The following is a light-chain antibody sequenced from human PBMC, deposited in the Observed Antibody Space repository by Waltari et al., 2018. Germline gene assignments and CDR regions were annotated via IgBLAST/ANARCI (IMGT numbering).Light chain of an antibody. CDR2: DVN. CDR1: SSDVGGYTY. CDR3: SSFTSTHTYV. V-gene: IGLV2-14*03. J-gene: IGLJ1*01. Sequence: QSALTPPDSVSGSPGQSITISCTGTSSDVGGYTYVAWYQKHPGKAPKLIIYDVNNWPSGVSNRFSGSKSGNTASLTISGLQAEDEADYFCSSFTSTHTYVFGSGTKVNVL.